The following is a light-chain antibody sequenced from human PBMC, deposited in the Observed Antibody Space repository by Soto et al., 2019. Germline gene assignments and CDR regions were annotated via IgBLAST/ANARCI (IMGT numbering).Light chain of an antibody. J-gene: IGKJ1*01. CDR2: VAS. Sequence: DIQMTQSPSSLSASVGDRVTITCRASQNINNYLNWYQHKPGKAPKLLIYVASTLQSGVPSRFSGSGSGTEFTLTISSLDPDDFAIYYCQQYNGYGRFGQGTKVEIK. CDR3: QQYNGYGR. V-gene: IGKV1-16*01. CDR1: QNINNY.